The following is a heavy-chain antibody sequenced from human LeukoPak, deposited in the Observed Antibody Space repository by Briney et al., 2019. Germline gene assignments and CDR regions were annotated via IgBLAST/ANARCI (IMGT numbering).Heavy chain of an antibody. Sequence: SVKVSCKASGGTFSSYAISWVRQAPGQGLEWMVGIVPIFGTANYAQKFQGRVTITTDESTSTAYMELSSLRSEDTAVYYCARSGSEVYYYYYMDVWGKGTTVTVSS. V-gene: IGHV1-69*05. CDR1: GGTFSSYA. D-gene: IGHD1-14*01. CDR3: ARSGSEVYYYYYMDV. CDR2: IVPIFGTA. J-gene: IGHJ6*03.